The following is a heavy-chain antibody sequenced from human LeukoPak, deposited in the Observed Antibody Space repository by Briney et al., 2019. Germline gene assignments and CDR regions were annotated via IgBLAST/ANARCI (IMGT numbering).Heavy chain of an antibody. V-gene: IGHV4-59*01. Sequence: IPSETLSLTCTVSGGSISSYYWSWIRQPPGKGLEWIGYIYYSGSTNYNPSLKSRVTISVDTSKNQFSLKLSSVTAADTAVYYCARDGGQGSFDYWGQGTLVTVSS. CDR1: GGSISSYY. D-gene: IGHD3-16*01. CDR3: ARDGGQGSFDY. CDR2: IYYSGST. J-gene: IGHJ4*02.